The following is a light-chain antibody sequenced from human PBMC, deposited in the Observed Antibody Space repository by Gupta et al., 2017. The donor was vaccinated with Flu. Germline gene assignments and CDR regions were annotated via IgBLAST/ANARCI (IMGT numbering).Light chain of an antibody. J-gene: IGLJ1*01. V-gene: IGLV3-21*02. Sequence: SYVLTQPPSLSVAPGQPARIPCGGNNIGSKSVHWYQQKPGQAPVLVVYDNGDRPSGIPERFSGSNSGNTATLTISRVEDGDEADYYCQVWDNTGEHPYVFGGGTRVTVL. CDR2: DNG. CDR3: QVWDNTGEHPYV. CDR1: NIGSKS.